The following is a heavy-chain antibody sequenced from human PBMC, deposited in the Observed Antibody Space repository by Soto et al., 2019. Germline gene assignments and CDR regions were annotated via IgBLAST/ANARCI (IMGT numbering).Heavy chain of an antibody. V-gene: IGHV1-2*02. Sequence: ASVKVSCKASGYTFTDYYIHWVRQAPGQGLEWVGWINPDSRGTNLAQRFQGRVTMTSDTSINTAYMELSSLRSDDTAVYYCAIRTGQLAIISEFDGDWFFEVWGRGTLVTVSS. CDR1: GYTFTDYY. CDR2: INPDSRGT. J-gene: IGHJ2*01. CDR3: AIRTGQLAIISEFDGDWFFEV. D-gene: IGHD2-2*01.